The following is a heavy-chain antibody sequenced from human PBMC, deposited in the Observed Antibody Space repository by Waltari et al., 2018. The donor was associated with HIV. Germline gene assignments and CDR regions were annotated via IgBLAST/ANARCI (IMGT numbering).Heavy chain of an antibody. J-gene: IGHJ4*02. D-gene: IGHD2-8*01. CDR3: ARWFCTTGDGRGLDD. CDR2: INKNSSMV. Sequence: EVQLVESGGGLVQPGGSLRLSCADSGFSFSRHSMNWVGQAPGKGLEWVSYINKNSSMVSSANSQKGRFIISRYHNKNALYLQMDCLIDEDTAVDYCARWFCTTGDGRGLDDWGQGTRVTVSS. V-gene: IGHV3-48*02. CDR1: GFSFSRHS.